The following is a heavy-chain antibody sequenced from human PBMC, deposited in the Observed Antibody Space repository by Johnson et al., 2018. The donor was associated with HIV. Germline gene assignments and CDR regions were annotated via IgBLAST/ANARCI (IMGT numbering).Heavy chain of an antibody. CDR1: GFTFSNSA. D-gene: IGHD1-26*01. CDR3: AVLGGGIAGTFDV. V-gene: IGHV3-30*04. J-gene: IGHJ3*01. Sequence: QVQLVESGGGVVQPGMSLRLSYADSGFTFSNSATHWVRLAPGKGLEWVPIISYDGSNKYYADSVKGRFTISRDNFRDTLYLQMNSLRPEDTALYYCAVLGGGIAGTFDVWGQGTMVTVSS. CDR2: ISYDGSNK.